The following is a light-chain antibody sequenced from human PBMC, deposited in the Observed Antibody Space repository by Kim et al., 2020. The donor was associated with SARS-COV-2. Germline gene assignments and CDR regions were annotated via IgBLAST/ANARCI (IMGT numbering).Light chain of an antibody. CDR3: SVWDSSLSASG. V-gene: IGLV10-54*01. Sequence: QAGLTQPPSVSKGLRQTATLTCTGNSNNVGNQGAAWLQQHQGHPPKLLSYRNNNRPSGISERLSASRSGNTASLTITGLQPEDEADYYCSVWDSSLSASGLGGGT. J-gene: IGLJ3*02. CDR2: RNN. CDR1: SNNVGNQG.